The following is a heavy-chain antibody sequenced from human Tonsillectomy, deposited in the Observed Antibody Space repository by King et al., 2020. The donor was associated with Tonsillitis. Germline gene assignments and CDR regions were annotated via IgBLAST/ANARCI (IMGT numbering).Heavy chain of an antibody. V-gene: IGHV3-49*05. D-gene: IGHD6-19*01. CDR2: IRNKAYGGTT. J-gene: IGHJ4*02. CDR1: GFTFGNYA. Sequence: VQLVVSGGGLVKPGRSLRLSCIVSGFTFGNYAMSWFRQAPGKGLEWVGFIRNKAYGGTTEYSASVKGRFNISRDDSKSIAYLQMNSLKTEDTAVYYCTRDIEVYSSGWYPPFDCWGQGTLVTVSS. CDR3: TRDIEVYSSGWYPPFDC.